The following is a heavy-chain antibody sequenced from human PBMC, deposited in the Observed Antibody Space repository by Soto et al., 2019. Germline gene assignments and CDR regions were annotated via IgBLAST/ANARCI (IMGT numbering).Heavy chain of an antibody. CDR3: PRDQDHGGKRGYFDL. V-gene: IGHV4-31*03. J-gene: IGHJ2*01. D-gene: IGHD4-17*01. CDR2: IYYSGRT. CDR1: GRSISSGGYY. Sequence: QVQLQESGPGLVKPSQTLSLTCTVSGRSISSGGYYWSWIRQHPGKGLEWIGYIYYSGRTYYNPSLKSRATISVDTSKNQFPLKLSSVTAADTAVYYCPRDQDHGGKRGYFDLWGRGTLVTVSS.